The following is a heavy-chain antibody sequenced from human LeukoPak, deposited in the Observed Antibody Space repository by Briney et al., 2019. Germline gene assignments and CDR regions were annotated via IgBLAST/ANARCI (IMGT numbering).Heavy chain of an antibody. D-gene: IGHD2/OR15-2a*01. CDR2: ISGNGVNT. Sequence: GGSLRLSCAASGFAYNTYAMSWVRQAPGKGLEWVAAISGNGVNTYYADSVKGRFTISRDNAKNSLYLQMNSLRAEDTAVYYRARDPGPDYLGIWGQGTMVTVSS. CDR3: ARDPGPDYLGI. V-gene: IGHV3-23*01. J-gene: IGHJ3*02. CDR1: GFAYNTYA.